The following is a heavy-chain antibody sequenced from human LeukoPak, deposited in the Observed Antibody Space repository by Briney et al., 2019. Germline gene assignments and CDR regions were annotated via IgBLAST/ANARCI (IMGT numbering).Heavy chain of an antibody. D-gene: IGHD2-15*01. V-gene: IGHV3-73*01. J-gene: IGHJ4*02. CDR1: GFTFSGCA. CDR2: IETNAKNYAT. Sequence: PGGSLTLSCAASGFTFSGCAMHWVRQASGKGLEWVGRIETNAKNYATAYSASVKGRFIISRDESKNTAYLQMNSLNTDDTAVYYCTRDGGSWSHLDSWGQGTLVTVSS. CDR3: TRDGGSWSHLDS.